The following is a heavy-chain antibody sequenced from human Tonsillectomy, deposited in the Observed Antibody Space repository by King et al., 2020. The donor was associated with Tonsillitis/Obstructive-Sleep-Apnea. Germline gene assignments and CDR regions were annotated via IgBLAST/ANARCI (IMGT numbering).Heavy chain of an antibody. V-gene: IGHV4-39*01. J-gene: IGHJ6*03. CDR3: ARGNLYYYYYMDV. Sequence: QLQESGPGLVKPSETLSLTCTVSGGSISSSSYYWGWIRQPPGKGLEWIGGIYYSWSTFYNPSLKSRVTISVDTSKNQFSLNLSSVTAADTAVYYCARGNLYYYYYMDVWGKGTTVTVSS. CDR2: IYYSWST. CDR1: GGSISSSSYY.